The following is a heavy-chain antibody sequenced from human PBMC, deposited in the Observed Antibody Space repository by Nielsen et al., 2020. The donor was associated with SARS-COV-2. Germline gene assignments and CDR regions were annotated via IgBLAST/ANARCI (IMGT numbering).Heavy chain of an antibody. CDR1: GGSISSYY. Sequence: SETLSLTCTVSGGSISSYYWSWIRQPPGKGLEWIGYIYYSGSTNYNPSLKSRVTISVDTSKNQFSLKLGSVTAADTAVYYCARDQLWSSGYMDVWGKGTTVTVSS. CDR3: ARDQLWSSGYMDV. CDR2: IYYSGST. J-gene: IGHJ6*03. V-gene: IGHV4-59*12. D-gene: IGHD5-18*01.